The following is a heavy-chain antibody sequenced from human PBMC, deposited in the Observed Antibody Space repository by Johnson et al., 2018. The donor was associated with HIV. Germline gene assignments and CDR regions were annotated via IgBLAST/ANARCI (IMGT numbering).Heavy chain of an antibody. J-gene: IGHJ3*02. Sequence: VQLVESGGGLVQPGGSLRLSCAASEFTFGDYDMAWVRVAPGKGLEWVSGINWSGASAGYADSVKGRFTISRDNGKNSLYLEMNSRRAEDTALYYCARDTYYYDFSGYLTRPRAFDMWGQGTLVTVSS. CDR1: EFTFGDYD. CDR2: INWSGASA. D-gene: IGHD3-22*01. CDR3: ARDTYYYDFSGYLTRPRAFDM. V-gene: IGHV3-20*04.